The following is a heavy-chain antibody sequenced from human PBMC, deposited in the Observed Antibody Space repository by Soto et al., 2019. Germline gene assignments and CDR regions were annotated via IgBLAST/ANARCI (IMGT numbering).Heavy chain of an antibody. D-gene: IGHD3-16*02. CDR3: ARHGENYDYIWGSYRYSSYFDY. J-gene: IGHJ4*02. CDR2: IYYSGST. V-gene: IGHV4-39*01. Sequence: QLQLQESGPGLVKPSETLSLTCTVSGGSISSSSYYWGWIRQPPGKGLEWVGSIYYSGSTYYNPSLKTRVTISVDRSKNQFSLKLSSVTAADTAVYYCARHGENYDYIWGSYRYSSYFDYWGQGTLVTVSS. CDR1: GGSISSSSYY.